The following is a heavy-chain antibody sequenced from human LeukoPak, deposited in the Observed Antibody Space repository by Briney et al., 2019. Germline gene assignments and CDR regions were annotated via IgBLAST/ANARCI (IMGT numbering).Heavy chain of an antibody. D-gene: IGHD3-16*01. CDR1: GGSISSSSYY. V-gene: IGHV4-39*07. J-gene: IGHJ4*02. Sequence: PSETLSLTCTVSGGSISSSSYYWGWIRQPPGKGLEWIGSIYYSGSTYYNPSLKSRVTISVDTSKNQFSLKLSSVTAADTAVYYCARGGDGVPMGDYWGQGTLVTVSS. CDR2: IYYSGST. CDR3: ARGGDGVPMGDY.